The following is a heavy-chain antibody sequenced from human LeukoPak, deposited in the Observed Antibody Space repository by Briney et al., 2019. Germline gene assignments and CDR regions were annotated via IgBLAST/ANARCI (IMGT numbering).Heavy chain of an antibody. J-gene: IGHJ6*02. CDR1: GFTFSDYY. D-gene: IGHD2-2*02. CDR2: ISSSGSTI. Sequence: GGSLRLSCAASGFTFSDYYMSWIRQAPGKGLEWVSYISSSGSTIYYADSVKGRFTISRDNAKNSLYLQMNSLRAEDTAVYYCARDFPVPAAIVQHYYYGMDVWGQGTTVTVSS. V-gene: IGHV3-11*01. CDR3: ARDFPVPAAIVQHYYYGMDV.